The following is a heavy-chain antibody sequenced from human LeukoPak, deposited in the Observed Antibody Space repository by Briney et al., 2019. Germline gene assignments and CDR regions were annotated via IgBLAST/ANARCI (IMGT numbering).Heavy chain of an antibody. Sequence: GGSLRLSCAASGFTFSSYEMNWVRQAPGKGLEWVSYISSSGSTIYYADSVKGRFTISRDNAKNSLYLQMNSLRAGDTAVYYCARGNYYGSGSYFGYWGQGTLVTVSS. CDR3: ARGNYYGSGSYFGY. CDR2: ISSSGSTI. J-gene: IGHJ4*02. D-gene: IGHD3-10*01. CDR1: GFTFSSYE. V-gene: IGHV3-48*03.